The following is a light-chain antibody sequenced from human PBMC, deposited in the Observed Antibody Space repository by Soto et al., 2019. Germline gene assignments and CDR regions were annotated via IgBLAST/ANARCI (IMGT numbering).Light chain of an antibody. CDR3: SSYAGSEKV. Sequence: QSALTQPPSASGSPGQSVTISCTGTSSDVGGYNYVSWYQQHPGKAPKLMIYEVSKRPSGVPDRFSDSKSGNTSSLPVSGLQAEDEADYYCSSYAGSEKVFGGGTKLTVL. CDR2: EVS. J-gene: IGLJ2*01. V-gene: IGLV2-8*01. CDR1: SSDVGGYNY.